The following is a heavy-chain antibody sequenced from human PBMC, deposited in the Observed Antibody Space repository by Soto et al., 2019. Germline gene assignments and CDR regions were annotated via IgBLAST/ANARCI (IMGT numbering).Heavy chain of an antibody. J-gene: IGHJ4*02. CDR3: AGYGGNSV. V-gene: IGHV3-53*01. CDR1: GFTVSSNH. CDR2: IYNDGST. D-gene: IGHD4-17*01. Sequence: EVQLVESGGGLTQPGGSLRLSCAVSGFTVSSNHVTWVRQATGKGLQWVSAIYNDGSTYYADSVKGRFPISRDNSKNTVFLQMNSLRAEDTAVYYCAGYGGNSVWGQGTLVTVSS.